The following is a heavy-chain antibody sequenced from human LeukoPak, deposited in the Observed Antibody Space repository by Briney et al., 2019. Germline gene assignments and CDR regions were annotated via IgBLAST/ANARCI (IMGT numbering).Heavy chain of an antibody. V-gene: IGHV1-69*13. J-gene: IGHJ6*04. CDR1: GGTFSSYA. D-gene: IGHD2-15*01. Sequence: SVKVSCKASGGTFSSYAISWVRQAPGQGLEWMEGIIPIFGTANYAQKFQGRVTITADESTSTAYMELSSLRSEDTAVYYCARVGYVGYYYYYYGMDVWGKGTTVTVSS. CDR2: IIPIFGTA. CDR3: ARVGYVGYYYYYYGMDV.